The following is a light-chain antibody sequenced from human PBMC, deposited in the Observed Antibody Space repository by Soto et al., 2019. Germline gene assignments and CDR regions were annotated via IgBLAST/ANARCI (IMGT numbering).Light chain of an antibody. J-gene: IGLJ3*02. V-gene: IGLV7-46*01. CDR1: TGTVTSGHY. CDR3: LLSYSGARV. CDR2: NTS. Sequence: QTVVTQEPSLTVSPGGTVTLTCGSSTGTVTSGHYPYWFHRKPGQAPRTLVYNTSDKHSWTPARFSGSLLGGKAALTLSGAQPEDEADFYCLLSYSGARVFGGGTKLTVL.